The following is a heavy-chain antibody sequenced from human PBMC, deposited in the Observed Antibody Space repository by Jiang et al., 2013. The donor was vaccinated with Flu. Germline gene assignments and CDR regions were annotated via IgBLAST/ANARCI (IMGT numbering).Heavy chain of an antibody. V-gene: IGHV3-30*18. D-gene: IGHD2-15*01. J-gene: IGHJ3*02. Sequence: QLLESGGGVVQPGRSLRLSCAASGFTFSSYGMHWVRQAPGKGLEWVAVISYDGSNKYYADSVKGRFTISRDNSKNTLYLQMNSLRAEDTAVYYCAKGLEWVNSGGSPDAFDIWGQGTMVTVSS. CDR3: AKGLEWVNSGGSPDAFDI. CDR2: ISYDGSNK. CDR1: GFTFSSYG.